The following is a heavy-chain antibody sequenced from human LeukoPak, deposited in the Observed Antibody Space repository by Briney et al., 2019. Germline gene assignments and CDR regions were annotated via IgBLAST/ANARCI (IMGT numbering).Heavy chain of an antibody. V-gene: IGHV4-59*01. CDR2: IYYSGST. J-gene: IGHJ4*02. CDR1: GGSISGFY. D-gene: IGHD6-13*01. CDR3: ARGVRVAAAANYFDY. Sequence: PSETLSLTCTVSGGSISGFYWSWIRQPPGKGLEWIGYIYYSGSTSYNPSLKSRVTISVDTSKNQFSLKLSSVTAADTAVYYCARGVRVAAAANYFDYWGQGTLVTVSS.